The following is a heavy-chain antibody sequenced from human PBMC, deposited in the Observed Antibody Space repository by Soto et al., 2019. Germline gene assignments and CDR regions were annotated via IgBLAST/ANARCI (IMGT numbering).Heavy chain of an antibody. Sequence: SETLSLTCTVSGGPISSSSYYWGWIRQPPGKGLEWIGSIYYSGSTYYNPSLKSRVTISVDTSKNQFSLKLSSVTAADTAVYYCARQYDYVWGSYRYTAGDFDYRGQGTLVTVSS. D-gene: IGHD3-16*02. V-gene: IGHV4-39*01. CDR2: IYYSGST. J-gene: IGHJ4*02. CDR3: ARQYDYVWGSYRYTAGDFDY. CDR1: GGPISSSSYY.